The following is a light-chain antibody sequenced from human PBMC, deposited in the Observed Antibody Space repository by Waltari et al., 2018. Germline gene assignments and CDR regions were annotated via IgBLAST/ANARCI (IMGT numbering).Light chain of an antibody. V-gene: IGKV3-20*01. Sequence: DNLLTQPPGSPSLSPAEKATLSCRASQSVGKYLAWYQQKPGQAPMLLIYDTYRRATGTPDRFSGSGSGTDFSLTISRLEPEDFAVYYCQKYESLPATFGQGTTVEIK. CDR2: DTY. J-gene: IGKJ1*01. CDR3: QKYESLPAT. CDR1: QSVGKY.